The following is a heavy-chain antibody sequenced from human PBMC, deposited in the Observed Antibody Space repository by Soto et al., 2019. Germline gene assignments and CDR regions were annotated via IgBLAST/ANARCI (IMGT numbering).Heavy chain of an antibody. D-gene: IGHD4-17*01. V-gene: IGHV4-59*08. CDR1: CGSSINYG. J-gene: IGHJ4*02. CDR2: IYYSGST. CDR3: ARHTTSRQYGDFDY. Sequence: PSETLCLTYTVACGSSINYGGSWIRQPPGKGLEWIGYIYYSGSTNYNPALKSRVTISVDTSKNQFSLKLSSVTAADTAVYYCARHTTSRQYGDFDYWGQGTLVTVSS.